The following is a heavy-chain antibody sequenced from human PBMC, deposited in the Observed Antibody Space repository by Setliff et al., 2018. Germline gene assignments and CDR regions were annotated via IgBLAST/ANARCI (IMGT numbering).Heavy chain of an antibody. CDR2: IWDDGGNK. CDR3: VNHNPARRALDGTPLDK. J-gene: IGHJ4*02. CDR1: GFTFSTHA. V-gene: IGHV3-33*06. Sequence: PGGSLRLSCGASGFTFSTHAMHWVRQAPGKGLEWVAVIWDDGGNKYHADSVKGRFIISRDNSKNTLYLQMRSLRAEDTAIYYCVNHNPARRALDGTPLDKWGQGVLVTVSS. D-gene: IGHD1-1*01.